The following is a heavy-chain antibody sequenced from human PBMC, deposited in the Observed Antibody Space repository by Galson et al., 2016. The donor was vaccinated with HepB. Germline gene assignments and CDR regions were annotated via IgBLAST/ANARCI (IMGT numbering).Heavy chain of an antibody. J-gene: IGHJ4*02. CDR3: AREQAGTYFFDF. Sequence: SVKVSCKASGYTFTAYFLHWLRLAPGQGPEWLGNVNPSGGAPTYAPNFQGRVTMTGDTSTNTVYMELSSLRSEDTAMYYCAREQAGTYFFDFWGQGTLVTVSS. CDR2: VNPSGGAP. V-gene: IGHV1-46*01. CDR1: GYTFTAYF. D-gene: IGHD1-1*01.